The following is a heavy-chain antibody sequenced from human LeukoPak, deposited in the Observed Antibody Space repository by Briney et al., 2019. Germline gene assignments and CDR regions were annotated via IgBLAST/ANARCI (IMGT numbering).Heavy chain of an antibody. Sequence: SGXXFSSYAISWVRQAPGQGLEXXGXFIPIFGTANYAQKFQGRVTITADESTSTAYMELSSLRSEDTAVYYCARDRDSSSWYDAFDIWGQGTMVTVSS. D-gene: IGHD6-13*01. V-gene: IGHV1-69*01. CDR2: FIPIFGTA. CDR1: GXXFSSYA. J-gene: IGHJ3*02. CDR3: ARDRDSSSWYDAFDI.